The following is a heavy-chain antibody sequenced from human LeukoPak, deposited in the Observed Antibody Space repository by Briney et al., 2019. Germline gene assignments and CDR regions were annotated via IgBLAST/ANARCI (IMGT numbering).Heavy chain of an antibody. Sequence: SETLSLTCTVSSGSISSSYWSWIRQPPGKGLEWIGYIFYSGSTNYNPSLKSRVTISIDTSKNQFSLKLSSVTAADTAVYYCVRGAGEIPNFDYWGQGTLVTVSS. CDR3: VRGAGEIPNFDY. J-gene: IGHJ4*02. V-gene: IGHV4-59*01. CDR2: IFYSGST. CDR1: SGSISSSY. D-gene: IGHD3-10*01.